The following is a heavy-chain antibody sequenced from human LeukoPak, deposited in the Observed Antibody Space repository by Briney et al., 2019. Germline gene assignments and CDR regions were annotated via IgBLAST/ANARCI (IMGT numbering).Heavy chain of an antibody. Sequence: PGGSLRLSCAASGFTFSDYYMSWIRQAPGKGLEWVSYISSSSSYTNYADSVKGRFTISRDNAKNSLYLQMNSLRAEDTAVYYCARVVRNKFCSGGSCRDAFDIWGQGTMVTVSS. CDR1: GFTFSDYY. CDR3: ARVVRNKFCSGGSCRDAFDI. J-gene: IGHJ3*02. D-gene: IGHD2-15*01. CDR2: ISSSSSYT. V-gene: IGHV3-11*06.